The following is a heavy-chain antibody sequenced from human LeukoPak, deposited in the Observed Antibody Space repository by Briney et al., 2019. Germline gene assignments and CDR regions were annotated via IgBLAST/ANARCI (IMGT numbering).Heavy chain of an antibody. CDR2: IDWVNDK. J-gene: IGHJ6*02. CDR3: ARMSVNWNDPYYALDV. Sequence: SGPTLVNPTQTLTLTCTFSGVSLTTGGMSVSWIRQPPGKALEWLARIDWVNDKYYRTSLKTRLTISKDTSKNQVVFTMTNLGPEDTGTCSCARMSVNWNDPYYALDVWGQGTPVTVSS. V-gene: IGHV2-70*11. CDR1: GVSLTTGGMS. D-gene: IGHD1-1*01.